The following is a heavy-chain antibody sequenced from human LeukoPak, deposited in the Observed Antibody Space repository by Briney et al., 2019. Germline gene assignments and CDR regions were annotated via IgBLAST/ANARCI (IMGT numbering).Heavy chain of an antibody. CDR3: ARHTNYDILTGCYAPLDC. Sequence: EASVKVSCKASGGTFSSYAISWVRQAPGQGLEWMGGIIPIFGTANYAQKFQGRVTITADKSTSTAYMELSSLRSEDTAVYYCARHTNYDILTGCYAPLDCWGRGTLVTVSS. CDR1: GGTFSSYA. J-gene: IGHJ4*02. D-gene: IGHD3-9*01. V-gene: IGHV1-69*06. CDR2: IIPIFGTA.